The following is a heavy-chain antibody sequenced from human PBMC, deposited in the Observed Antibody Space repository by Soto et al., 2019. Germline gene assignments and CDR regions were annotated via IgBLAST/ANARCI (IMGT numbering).Heavy chain of an antibody. V-gene: IGHV1-18*01. CDR2: ISAYNGDT. J-gene: IGHJ6*02. CDR1: GYTFTSYG. D-gene: IGHD1-26*01. CDR3: ARDRSIPSRAGWVYYGMDV. Sequence: GASVKVSCKASGYTFTSYGISWVRQAPGQGLEWMGWISAYNGDTNYAQKLQGRVTMTTDTSTSTAYMELRSLRSDDTAVYYCARDRSIPSRAGWVYYGMDVWGQGTTVTVSS.